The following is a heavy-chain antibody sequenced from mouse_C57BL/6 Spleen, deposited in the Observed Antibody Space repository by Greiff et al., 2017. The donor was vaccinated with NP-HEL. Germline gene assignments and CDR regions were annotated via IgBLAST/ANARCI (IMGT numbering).Heavy chain of an antibody. CDR3: ARSYYDYDEVFAY. V-gene: IGHV1-53*01. CDR1: GYTFTSYW. D-gene: IGHD2-4*01. CDR2: INPSNGGT. J-gene: IGHJ3*01. Sequence: QVHVKQPGTELVKPGASVKLSCKASGYTFTSYWMHWVKQRPGQGLEWIGNINPSNGGTNYNEKFKSKATLTVDKSSSTAYMQLSSLTSEDSAVYYCARSYYDYDEVFAYWGQGALVTVSA.